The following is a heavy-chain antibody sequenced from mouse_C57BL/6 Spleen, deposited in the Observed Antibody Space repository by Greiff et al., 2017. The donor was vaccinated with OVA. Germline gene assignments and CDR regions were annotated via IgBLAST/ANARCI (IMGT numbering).Heavy chain of an antibody. V-gene: IGHV3-6*01. Sequence: VQLKQSGPGLVKPSQSLSLTCSVTGYSITSGYYWNWIRQFPGNKLEWMGYISYDGSNNYNPTLKNRISITRDTSKNQFFLKVNSVTTEDTATYYCARGTAQMDYWGQGTSVTVSS. J-gene: IGHJ4*01. CDR3: ARGTAQMDY. CDR1: GYSITSGYY. CDR2: ISYDGSN. D-gene: IGHD3-2*02.